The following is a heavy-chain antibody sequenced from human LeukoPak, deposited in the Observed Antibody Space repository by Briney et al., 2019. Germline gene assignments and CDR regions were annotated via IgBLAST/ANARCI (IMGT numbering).Heavy chain of an antibody. J-gene: IGHJ6*02. CDR3: ARDRTAMYYYGMDV. CDR1: GGSISSYY. V-gene: IGHV4-59*12. Sequence: SETLSLTCTVSGGSISSYYWSWIRQPPGKGLEWSGYIYYSGSTNYNPSLKSRLTMSVDTSKNQFSLKLSSVTAADTAVYYCARDRTAMYYYGMDVWGQGTTVTVSS. CDR2: IYYSGST. D-gene: IGHD5-18*01.